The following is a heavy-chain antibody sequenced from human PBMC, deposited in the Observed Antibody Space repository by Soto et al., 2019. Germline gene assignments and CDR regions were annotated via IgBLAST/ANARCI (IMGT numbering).Heavy chain of an antibody. D-gene: IGHD5-12*01. CDR2: IYHSGST. CDR3: ARRDGYIIDY. J-gene: IGHJ4*02. Sequence: SETLCLTCASAGCSLSSGGYSLSWIRPPPGKGLEWIGYIYHSGSTYYNPSLKSRVTISVDRSKNQLSLKLSSVTAADTAVYYCARRDGYIIDYWGQGTLVTVSS. V-gene: IGHV4-30-2*01. CDR1: GCSLSSGGYS.